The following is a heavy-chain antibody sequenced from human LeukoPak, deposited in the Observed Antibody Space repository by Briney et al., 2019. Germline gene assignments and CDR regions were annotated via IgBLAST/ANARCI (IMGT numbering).Heavy chain of an antibody. J-gene: IGHJ4*02. D-gene: IGHD6-19*01. CDR1: GFTFSSYA. CDR2: ISGSGGST. Sequence: GGSLRLSCAASGFTFSSYAMSWVRQAPGKGLEWVSAISGSGGSTYYADSVKGRFTISRDNSKNTLYLQMNSLRAEDTAVYYCAKPYSSGWLRPYDYWGQGTLVTVSS. V-gene: IGHV3-23*01. CDR3: AKPYSSGWLRPYDY.